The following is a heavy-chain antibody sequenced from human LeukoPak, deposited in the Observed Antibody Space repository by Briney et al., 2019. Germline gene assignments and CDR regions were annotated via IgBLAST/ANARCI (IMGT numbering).Heavy chain of an antibody. D-gene: IGHD1-26*01. CDR2: IYYSGST. V-gene: IGHV4-59*01. CDR1: GGSFSGYY. J-gene: IGHJ4*02. CDR3: ARDQGYLVG. Sequence: PSETLSLTCAVYGGSFSGYYWSWIRQPPGKGLEWIGCIYYSGSTNYNPSLKSRVTISVDTSKNQFSLKLSSVTAADTAVYYCARDQGYLVGWGQGTLVTVSS.